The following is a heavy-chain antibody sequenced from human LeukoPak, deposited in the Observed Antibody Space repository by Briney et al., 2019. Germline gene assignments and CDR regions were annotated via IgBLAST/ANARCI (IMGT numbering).Heavy chain of an antibody. CDR1: GGSFSGYY. CDR3: ARGAVKSHQRLYKRRWFDP. J-gene: IGHJ5*02. V-gene: IGHV4-34*01. Sequence: SETLSLTCAVYGGSFSGYYWSWIRQPPGKGLEWIGEINHSGSTNYNPSLKSRVTISVDTSKNQFSLKLSSVTAADTAVYYCARGAVKSHQRLYKRRWFDPWGQGTLVTVSS. CDR2: INHSGST. D-gene: IGHD2-2*02.